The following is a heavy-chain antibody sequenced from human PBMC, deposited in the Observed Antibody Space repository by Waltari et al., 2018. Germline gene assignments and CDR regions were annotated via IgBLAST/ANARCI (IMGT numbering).Heavy chain of an antibody. CDR2: IGTAGDT. CDR1: GFPFSSFD. V-gene: IGHV3-13*01. CDR3: ARGARGSRAASFDY. J-gene: IGHJ4*02. Sequence: EVQLVESGGGLVQPGGSLRLSCAASGFPFSSFDVHWVRQATGKGLEWVSAIGTAGDTYYPGSVKGRFTISRENAKNSLYLQMNSLRAGDTAVYYCARGARGSRAASFDYWGQGTLVTVSS. D-gene: IGHD6-25*01.